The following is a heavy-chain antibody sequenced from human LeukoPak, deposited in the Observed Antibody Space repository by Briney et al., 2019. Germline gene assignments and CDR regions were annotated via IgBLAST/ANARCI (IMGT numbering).Heavy chain of an antibody. J-gene: IGHJ4*02. CDR1: GGSISSYY. D-gene: IGHD3-10*01. Sequence: PSETLSLTCTVSGGSISSYYWSWIRQPAGKGLERIGRIYTSGSTNYNPSLKSRVTMSVDTSKNQFSLKLSSVTAADTAVYYCANQRRFGALYSWGQGTLVTVSS. CDR2: IYTSGST. V-gene: IGHV4-4*07. CDR3: ANQRRFGALYS.